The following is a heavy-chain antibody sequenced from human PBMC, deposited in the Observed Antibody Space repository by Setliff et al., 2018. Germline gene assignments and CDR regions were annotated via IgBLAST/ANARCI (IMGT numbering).Heavy chain of an antibody. CDR1: DYSITSNYY. D-gene: IGHD2-2*01. CDR3: ARVSCGSSSCAYFDS. CDR2: IFHTGST. V-gene: IGHV4-38-2*01. J-gene: IGHJ4*02. Sequence: SETLSLTCAVSDYSITSNYYWGWIRQPPGKGLEWIGSIFHTGSTYYNPSLRSRVTISVDTSKNQSSLKLSSVTAADTAVYYCARVSCGSSSCAYFDSWGQGTLVTVSS.